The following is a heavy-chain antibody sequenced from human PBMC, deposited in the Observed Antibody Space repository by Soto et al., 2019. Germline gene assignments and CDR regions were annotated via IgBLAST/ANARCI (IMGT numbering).Heavy chain of an antibody. CDR2: ISAYNGDT. CDR3: ARGASSSPGFY. CDR1: GYTFTSYG. V-gene: IGHV1-18*01. D-gene: IGHD6-6*01. Sequence: QVQLVQSGAEVKKPGASVKVSCKASGYTFTSYGISWVRQAPGQGLEWMGWISAYNGDTDYAHNLQGRVTLTTDTPPTTAYTELRSRRCDATAVYYCARGASSSPGFYWGQRTLVTVSS. J-gene: IGHJ4*02.